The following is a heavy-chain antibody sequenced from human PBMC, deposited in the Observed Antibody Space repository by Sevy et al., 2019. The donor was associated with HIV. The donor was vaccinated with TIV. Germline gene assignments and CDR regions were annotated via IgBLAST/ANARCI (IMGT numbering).Heavy chain of an antibody. CDR1: GFTFSDYY. CDR2: ISSSGSNI. D-gene: IGHD3-3*01. V-gene: IGHV3-11*01. CDR3: ASDCHRDRSGSTSDY. J-gene: IGHJ4*02. Sequence: GGSLRLSCAASGFTFSDYYMSWIRQAPGKGLEWVSYISSSGSNIYYADSVKGRFTVSRDNAKNTMYLQMNSLRAEDTAVYYCASDCHRDRSGSTSDYWGQGTLVTVSS.